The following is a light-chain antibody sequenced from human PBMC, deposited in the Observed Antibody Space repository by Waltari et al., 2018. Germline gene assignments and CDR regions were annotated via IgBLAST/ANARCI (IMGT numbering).Light chain of an antibody. CDR3: QVWDSSSEHVI. Sequence: SYVLTQPPSFSVAPGQTARITCGGTKIGSKSVHWYQQKPGQAPVLVIFYDSDRPSGIPERFSGSNSGDTATLTINRVEAGDEADYYCQVWDSSSEHVIFGGGTQLTVL. V-gene: IGLV3-21*04. CDR1: KIGSKS. J-gene: IGLJ2*01. CDR2: YDS.